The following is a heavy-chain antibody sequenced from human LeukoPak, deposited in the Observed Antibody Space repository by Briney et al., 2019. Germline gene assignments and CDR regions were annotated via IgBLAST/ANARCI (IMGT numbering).Heavy chain of an antibody. D-gene: IGHD3-22*01. CDR1: GFTVSSNY. CDR3: AKAMIVVATGFDY. Sequence: GGSLRLSCAASGFTVSSNYMSWVRQAPGKGLEWVSVIYSGGSTYYADSVKGRFTISRDNSKNTLYLQMNSLRAEDTAVYYCAKAMIVVATGFDYWGQGALVAVSS. CDR2: IYSGGST. J-gene: IGHJ4*02. V-gene: IGHV3-53*01.